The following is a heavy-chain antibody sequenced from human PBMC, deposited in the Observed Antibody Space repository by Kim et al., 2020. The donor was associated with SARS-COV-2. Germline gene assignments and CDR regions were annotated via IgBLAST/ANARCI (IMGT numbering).Heavy chain of an antibody. CDR2: TYCDDWD. CDR3: VRFEH. Sequence: TYCDDWDHYSDSVKGRFTISRDNSKNTIYLQMSSLTVDDTATYYCVRFEHWSQGALVTVSS. J-gene: IGHJ4*02. V-gene: IGHV3-53*01.